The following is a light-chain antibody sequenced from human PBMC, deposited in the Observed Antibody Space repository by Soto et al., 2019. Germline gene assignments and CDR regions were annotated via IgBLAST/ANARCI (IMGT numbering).Light chain of an antibody. CDR3: QQFASSRT. Sequence: IVLTQSPGTLSLSPGERATLSCRASESVGSDYLLWYQQKLGQAPRLLIYGASNRATGTPDRFSGSGSGTDFTLTITRLEPEDVAVYYCQQFASSRTFGQGTKLEIK. J-gene: IGKJ2*01. V-gene: IGKV3-20*01. CDR2: GAS. CDR1: ESVGSDY.